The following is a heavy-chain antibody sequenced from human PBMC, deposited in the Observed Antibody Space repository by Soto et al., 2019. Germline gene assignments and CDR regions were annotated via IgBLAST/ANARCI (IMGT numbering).Heavy chain of an antibody. CDR2: ISDSGTLT. CDR1: GFTFSSYA. CDR3: ARYIPGVRYYGMDV. V-gene: IGHV3-23*01. Sequence: EVQLLESGGGLVQPGGSLRLSCAASGFTFSSYAMKWVRQAPGKGLEWVSLISDSGTLTYYADSVKGRFTISRDNSGNTLFLQMYGLRAEDTAVYYCARYIPGVRYYGMDVWGQGTTVTVSS. J-gene: IGHJ6*02. D-gene: IGHD2-2*01.